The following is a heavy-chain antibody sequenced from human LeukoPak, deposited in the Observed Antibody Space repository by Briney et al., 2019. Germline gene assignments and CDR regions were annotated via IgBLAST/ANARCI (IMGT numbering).Heavy chain of an antibody. J-gene: IGHJ6*02. CDR3: ARLDDGRDYGMDV. CDR2: MYSSGIT. V-gene: IGHV4-59*08. D-gene: IGHD1-1*01. Sequence: SETLSLTCTVSGGSIRSYYWIWIRQPPGKGLEWIGYMYSSGITNYNPSLKSRITISVDTSKNQFSLKLSSVTAADTAVYYCARLDDGRDYGMDVWGQGTTVTVSS. CDR1: GGSIRSYY.